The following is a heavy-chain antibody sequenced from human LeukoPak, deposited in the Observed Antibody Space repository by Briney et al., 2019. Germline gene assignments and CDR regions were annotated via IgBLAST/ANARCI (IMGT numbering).Heavy chain of an antibody. CDR3: ARYIVVAGRYFDY. CDR2: ISGSGGST. J-gene: IGHJ4*03. Sequence: GGSLRLSCAASGFTFSNYAMSWVRQAPGKGLEWVSTISGSGGSTDYADSVRGRFTISRDNSKNTLYLQINSLRAEDTAVYYCARYIVVAGRYFDYWGQGTTVTVSS. V-gene: IGHV3-23*01. D-gene: IGHD6-19*01. CDR1: GFTFSNYA.